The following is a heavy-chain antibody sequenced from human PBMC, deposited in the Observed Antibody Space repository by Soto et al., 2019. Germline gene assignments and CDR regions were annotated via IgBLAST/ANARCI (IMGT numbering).Heavy chain of an antibody. Sequence: QVQLVESGGGVVQPGRSLRLSCAASGFTFSSYAMHWVRQAPGKGLEWVAVISYDGSNKYYADSVKGRFTISRDDYTLYLQMNSLRAEDTAVYYCARDLYSYGLWGSSDCWGQGTLVTVSS. CDR3: ARDLYSYGLWGSSDC. CDR2: ISYDGSNK. D-gene: IGHD5-18*01. V-gene: IGHV3-30-3*01. CDR1: GFTFSSYA. J-gene: IGHJ4*02.